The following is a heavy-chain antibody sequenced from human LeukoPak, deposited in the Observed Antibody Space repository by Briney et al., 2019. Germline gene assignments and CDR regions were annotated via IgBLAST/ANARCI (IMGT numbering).Heavy chain of an antibody. V-gene: IGHV3-21*01. CDR2: ISSSSSYI. CDR1: GFTFSSYS. J-gene: IGHJ4*02. D-gene: IGHD6-6*01. Sequence: PGGSLRLSCAASGFTFSSYSMNWVHQAPGKGLEWVSSISSSSSYIYYADSVKGRFTISRDNAKNSLYLQMNSLRAEDTAVYYCARDLSGIAARHFDYWGQGTLVTVSS. CDR3: ARDLSGIAARHFDY.